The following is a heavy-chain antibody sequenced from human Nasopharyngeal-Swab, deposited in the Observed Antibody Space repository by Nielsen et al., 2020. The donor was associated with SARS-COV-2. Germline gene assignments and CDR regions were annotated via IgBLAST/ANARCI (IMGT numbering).Heavy chain of an antibody. V-gene: IGHV3-13*01. J-gene: IGHJ6*02. CDR3: ARGYYYDSSGYRPRGMDV. D-gene: IGHD3-22*01. CDR2: IGTAGDT. CDR1: GFTFSSYD. Sequence: GESLKISRAASGFTFSSYDMHWVRQATGKGLEWVSAIGTAGDTYYPGSVKGRFTISRENAKNSLYLQMNSLRAGDTAVYYCARGYYYDSSGYRPRGMDVWGQGTTVTVSS.